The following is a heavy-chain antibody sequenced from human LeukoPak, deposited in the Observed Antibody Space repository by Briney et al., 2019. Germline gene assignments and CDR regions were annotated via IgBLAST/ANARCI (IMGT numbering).Heavy chain of an antibody. D-gene: IGHD6-13*01. CDR1: GGSISSDY. J-gene: IGHJ4*02. Sequence: NPSETLSLTCTVSGGSISSDYWSWIRQPPGKGLEWIGYIYYSGSTNYNPSLKSRVTISVDTSKNQFSLKLSSVTAADTAVYYCARFDRSSWETFDHWGQGTLVTVSS. CDR2: IYYSGST. CDR3: ARFDRSSWETFDH. V-gene: IGHV4-59*08.